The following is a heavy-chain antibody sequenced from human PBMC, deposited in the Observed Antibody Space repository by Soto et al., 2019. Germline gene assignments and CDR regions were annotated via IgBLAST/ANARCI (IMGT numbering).Heavy chain of an antibody. CDR2: IYYSGST. CDR1: GGSISSGGYY. D-gene: IGHD6-13*01. CDR3: ARTVVYSSSWYYFDY. Sequence: PSETLSLTCTASGGSISSGGYYWSWIRQHPGKGLEWIGYIYYSGSTYYNPSLKSRVTISVDTSKNQFSLKLSSVTAADTAVYYCARTVVYSSSWYYFDYWGQGTLVTVSS. J-gene: IGHJ4*02. V-gene: IGHV4-31*03.